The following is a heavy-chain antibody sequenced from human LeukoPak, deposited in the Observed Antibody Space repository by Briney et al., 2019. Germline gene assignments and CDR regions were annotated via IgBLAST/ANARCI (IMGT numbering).Heavy chain of an antibody. CDR2: IYISGTP. V-gene: IGHV4-4*07. Sequence: SDTLSLTCSVSGDSISTYCWTWIRQPAGKGLEWIGRIYISGTPNYNPSLRGRVTMSIDTSMNQFSLKLTSVTAADTAVYYCARSYCSSSCYAVGAFDIWGQGTVVTVSS. CDR3: ARSYCSSSCYAVGAFDI. J-gene: IGHJ3*02. D-gene: IGHD2-2*01. CDR1: GDSISTYC.